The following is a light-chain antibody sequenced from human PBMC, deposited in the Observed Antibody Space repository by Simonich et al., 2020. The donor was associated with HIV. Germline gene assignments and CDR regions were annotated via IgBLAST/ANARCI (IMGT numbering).Light chain of an antibody. V-gene: IGKV3-11*01. Sequence: EIVLTQSPATLSLSPGERATLPSRSIQRVSSYLAWYQQKPGQAPRLLIYDSSTRSTGIPARFSGSGSGTDFSLTISSLEPEDFAVYYCQQRSNWPWTFGQGTKVEIK. CDR3: QQRSNWPWT. CDR1: QRVSSY. CDR2: DSS. J-gene: IGKJ1*01.